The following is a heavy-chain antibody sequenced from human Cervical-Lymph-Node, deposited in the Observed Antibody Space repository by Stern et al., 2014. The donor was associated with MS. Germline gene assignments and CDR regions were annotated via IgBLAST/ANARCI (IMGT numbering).Heavy chain of an antibody. V-gene: IGHV3-30*18. CDR1: GFTFSNFG. CDR2: ISYDGSND. J-gene: IGHJ3*02. Sequence: MQLVESGGGVVQPGRSLRLSCAASGFTFSNFGMHWVRQAPGKGLEWVTLISYDGSNDYYSDSVTGRFTISRDNSKNSLYLQMNSLRPEDTAVYYCAKGRTVAGKGVGAFDIWGQGTLVTVSS. CDR3: AKGRTVAGKGVGAFDI. D-gene: IGHD6-19*01.